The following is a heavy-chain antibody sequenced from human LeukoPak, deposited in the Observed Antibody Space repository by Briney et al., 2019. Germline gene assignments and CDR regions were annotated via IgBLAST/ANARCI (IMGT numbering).Heavy chain of an antibody. Sequence: PSEIVYLTCTISGGTISSYHCSWIRHPPWKGLEWIGHIYYSGSTNYNPSLKSRVTISVDTSKNQFSLKLSSVTAADTAVYYCASWAYSSSWSNWFDPWGQGTLVTVSS. CDR1: GGTISSYH. CDR3: ASWAYSSSWSNWFDP. J-gene: IGHJ5*02. V-gene: IGHV4-59*01. D-gene: IGHD6-13*01. CDR2: IYYSGST.